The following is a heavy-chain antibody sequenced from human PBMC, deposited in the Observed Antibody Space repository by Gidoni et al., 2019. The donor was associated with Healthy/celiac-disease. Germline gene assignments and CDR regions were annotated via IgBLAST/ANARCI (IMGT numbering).Heavy chain of an antibody. J-gene: IGHJ6*03. CDR2: IYYSGST. CDR3: ACGVYDFNYYMDV. Sequence: QVQLQESGPGLVKPSQTLSLTCTVTGGSISSGGYYWSWIPQHPGKGLEWIGYIYYSGSTYYNPSLKSRVTISVDTSKNQFSLKLSSVTAADTAVYYCACGVYDFNYYMDVWGKGTTVTVSS. V-gene: IGHV4-31*03. CDR1: GGSISSGGYY. D-gene: IGHD3-3*01.